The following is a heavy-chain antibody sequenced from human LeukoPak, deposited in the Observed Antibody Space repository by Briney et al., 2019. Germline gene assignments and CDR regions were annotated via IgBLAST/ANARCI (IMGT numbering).Heavy chain of an antibody. J-gene: IGHJ4*02. D-gene: IGHD3-9*01. CDR3: ARRRYYDILTGYKGLDY. Sequence: SETLSLTCAVYGGSFSGYYWSWIRQPPGKGLEWIGEINHSGSTNYNPSLKSRVTISVDTSKNQFSLKLSSVTAADTAVYYCARRRYYDILTGYKGLDYWGQGTLVTVSS. V-gene: IGHV4-34*01. CDR2: INHSGST. CDR1: GGSFSGYY.